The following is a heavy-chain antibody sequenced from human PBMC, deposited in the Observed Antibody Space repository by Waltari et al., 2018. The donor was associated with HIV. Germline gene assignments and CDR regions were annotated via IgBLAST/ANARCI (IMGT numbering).Heavy chain of an antibody. V-gene: IGHV6-1*01. CDR1: GDSVSSNSAA. CDR3: AREPGWGSRAYYYGMDV. Sequence: QVQLQQSGPGLVKPAQTLSLTCAISGDSVSSNSAAWNGIRKSPSRGLEWLGRTYYRSKWYNDYAVSVKSRITINPDTSKNQFSLQLNSVTPEDTAVYYCAREPGWGSRAYYYGMDVWGQGTTVTVSS. D-gene: IGHD7-27*01. CDR2: TYYRSKWYN. J-gene: IGHJ6*02.